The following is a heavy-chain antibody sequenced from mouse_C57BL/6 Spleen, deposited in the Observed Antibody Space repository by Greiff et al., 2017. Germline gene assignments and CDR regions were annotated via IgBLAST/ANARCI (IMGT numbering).Heavy chain of an antibody. D-gene: IGHD3-1*01. V-gene: IGHV5-12*01. J-gene: IGHJ2*01. Sequence: VESGGGLVQPGGSLKLSCAASGFTFSDYYMYWVRQTPEKRLEWVAYISNGGGSTYYPDTVKGRFTISRDNAKNTLYLQMSRLKSEDTAMYYCARQKRGYSYFDYWGQGTTLTVSS. CDR2: ISNGGGST. CDR1: GFTFSDYY. CDR3: ARQKRGYSYFDY.